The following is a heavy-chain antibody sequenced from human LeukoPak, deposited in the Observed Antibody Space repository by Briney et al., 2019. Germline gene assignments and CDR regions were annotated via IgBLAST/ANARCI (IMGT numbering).Heavy chain of an antibody. J-gene: IGHJ5*02. CDR2: IKQDGSEK. Sequence: GGSLRLSCAASGFTFSNYWMSWVRQAPGKGLEWVANIKQDGSEKYYVDSVKGRFTISRDNAKNSLYLQMNSLRAEDTAVYYCARGGSSWYVAYKWFDPWGQGTLVTVSS. V-gene: IGHV3-7*01. CDR1: GFTFSNYW. D-gene: IGHD6-13*01. CDR3: ARGGSSWYVAYKWFDP.